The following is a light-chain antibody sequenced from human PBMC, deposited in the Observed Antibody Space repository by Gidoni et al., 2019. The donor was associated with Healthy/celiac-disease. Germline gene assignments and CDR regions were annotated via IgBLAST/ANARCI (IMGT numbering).Light chain of an antibody. CDR2: AAS. J-gene: IGKJ1*01. CDR1: QSISSY. V-gene: IGKV1-39*01. Sequence: DIQVTQSPSSLSASVGDRVTITCRASQSISSYLNWYQQKPGKAPKLLIYAASSWQSGVPSRFSGSGSGTDFTLTISSLQPEDFANYYCQQSYSTHTTFGQGTKVEIK. CDR3: QQSYSTHTT.